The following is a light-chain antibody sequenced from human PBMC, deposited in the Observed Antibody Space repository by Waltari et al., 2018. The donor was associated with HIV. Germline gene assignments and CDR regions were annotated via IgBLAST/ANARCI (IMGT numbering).Light chain of an antibody. CDR3: QQRSDWPPLT. CDR2: NAS. CDR1: QNVSSY. J-gene: IGKJ4*01. V-gene: IGKV3-11*01. Sequence: EIVLTQSPATLSLSPGEGATLSCRASQNVSSYLGWYQQKPGQAARPLIYNASNRATGIPARFSGSEAVTDSTLSISGLEPEHFALSCCQQRSDWPPLTFGGGTKVEIK.